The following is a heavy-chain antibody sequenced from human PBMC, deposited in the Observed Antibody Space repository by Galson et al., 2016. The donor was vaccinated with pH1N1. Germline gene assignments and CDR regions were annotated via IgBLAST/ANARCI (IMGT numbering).Heavy chain of an antibody. CDR1: GYSFSNYY. D-gene: IGHD3-22*01. CDR2: INPNSGGT. Sequence: SVKVSCKASGYSFSNYYINWVRQTPGQGLEWMGWINPNSGGTKYAQKFQGRVTMIRDASATTGYMELSRLTSDDTAVYYRAKDRNNYDSSGYYTYYYYGLDVWGQGTTVIVSS. V-gene: IGHV1-2*02. J-gene: IGHJ6*02. CDR3: AKDRNNYDSSGYYTYYYYGLDV.